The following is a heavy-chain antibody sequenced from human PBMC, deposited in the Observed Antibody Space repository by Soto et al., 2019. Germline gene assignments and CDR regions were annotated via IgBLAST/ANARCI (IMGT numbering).Heavy chain of an antibody. V-gene: IGHV3-33*08. Sequence: PGGSLRLSCAASGFTFSSYGMHWVRQAPGKGLEWVAVISYDGSDKYYADSVKGRFTISRDNSKNTLYLQMNSLRAEDTAVYYCARRGSSSYFDYWGQGTLVTVS. D-gene: IGHD6-13*01. J-gene: IGHJ4*02. CDR3: ARRGSSSYFDY. CDR1: GFTFSSYG. CDR2: ISYDGSDK.